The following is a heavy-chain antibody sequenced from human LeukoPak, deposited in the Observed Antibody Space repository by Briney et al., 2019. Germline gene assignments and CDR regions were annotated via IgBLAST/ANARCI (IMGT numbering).Heavy chain of an antibody. D-gene: IGHD6-19*01. CDR3: AREQWLLREYFDY. CDR1: GFTLRSYE. V-gene: IGHV3-48*03. CDR2: ISSSGSTI. J-gene: IGHJ4*02. Sequence: PGGSLRLSCAASGFTLRSYEMNWVRQAPGKGLEWVSYISSSGSTIYSADSVKGRFTISRDNAKNLLYLQMNSLRAEDTAVYYCAREQWLLREYFDYWGQGTLVTVSS.